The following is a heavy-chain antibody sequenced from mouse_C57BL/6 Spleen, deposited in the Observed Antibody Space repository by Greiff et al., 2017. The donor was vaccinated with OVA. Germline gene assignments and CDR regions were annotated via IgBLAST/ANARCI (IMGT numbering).Heavy chain of an antibody. CDR2: ISYDGSN. Sequence: EVQLVESGPGLVKPSRSLSLTCSVTGYSITSGYYWNWIRQFPGNKLEWMGYISYDGSNNYNPSLKNRISITRDTSKNQFFLKLNSVTTEDTATYYCARENDYDGYAMDYWGQGTSVTVSS. V-gene: IGHV3-6*01. J-gene: IGHJ4*01. D-gene: IGHD2-4*01. CDR3: ARENDYDGYAMDY. CDR1: GYSITSGYY.